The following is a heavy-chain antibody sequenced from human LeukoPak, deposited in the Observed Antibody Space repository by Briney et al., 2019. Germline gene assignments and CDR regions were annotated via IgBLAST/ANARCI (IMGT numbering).Heavy chain of an antibody. J-gene: IGHJ3*02. Sequence: GGSLRLSCAASGFTFSSYWMSWVRQAPGKGLEWLAFISYDGSKKYYPDSVKGRFTISRDNAKNTLYLQMNSLRAEDTAVYYCARADGDYADDAFDIWGQGTMVTVSS. CDR3: ARADGDYADDAFDI. CDR1: GFTFSSYW. V-gene: IGHV3-30*03. D-gene: IGHD4-17*01. CDR2: ISYDGSKK.